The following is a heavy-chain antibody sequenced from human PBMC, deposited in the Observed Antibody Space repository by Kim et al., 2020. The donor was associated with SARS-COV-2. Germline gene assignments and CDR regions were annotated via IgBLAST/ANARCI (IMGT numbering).Heavy chain of an antibody. CDR1: GGSISSYY. J-gene: IGHJ3*02. CDR2: IYYSGST. CDR3: ARGGGNYYDSSRDAFDI. V-gene: IGHV4-59*01. D-gene: IGHD3-22*01. Sequence: SETLSLTCTVSGGSISSYYWSWIRQPPGKGLEWIGYIYYSGSTNYNPSLKSRVTISVDTSKNQFSLKLSSVTAADTAVYYCARGGGNYYDSSRDAFDIWGQGTMVTVSS.